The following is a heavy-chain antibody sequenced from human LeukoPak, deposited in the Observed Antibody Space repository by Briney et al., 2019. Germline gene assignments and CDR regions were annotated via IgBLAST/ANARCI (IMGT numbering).Heavy chain of an antibody. Sequence: GASVKVSCKASGYTFTSYGITWVRQAPGHGLQWMGWISANNGDTNYAQNVQGRITLTTHTSTTTAYMELRSLRSDDTAVYYCARATPRAAAGGYDHWGQGTRVTVSS. CDR1: GYTFTSYG. V-gene: IGHV1-18*01. CDR2: ISANNGDT. J-gene: IGHJ5*02. CDR3: ARATPRAAAGGYDH. D-gene: IGHD6-13*01.